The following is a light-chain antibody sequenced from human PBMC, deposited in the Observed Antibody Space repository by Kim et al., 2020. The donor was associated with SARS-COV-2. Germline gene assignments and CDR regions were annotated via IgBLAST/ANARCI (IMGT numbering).Light chain of an antibody. CDR1: NIGSKS. Sequence: SYELTQPPSVSVAPGKTARITCGGNNIGSKSVHWYQQKPGQAPVLVIYYDSDRPSGIPERFSGSNSGNTATLTISRVEAGDAADYYCQVWDSSSDHWVFG. V-gene: IGLV3-21*04. CDR3: QVWDSSSDHWV. CDR2: YDS. J-gene: IGLJ3*02.